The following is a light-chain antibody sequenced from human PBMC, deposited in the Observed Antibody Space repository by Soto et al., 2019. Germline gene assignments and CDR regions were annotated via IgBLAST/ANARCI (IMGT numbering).Light chain of an antibody. CDR2: EVR. CDR1: SSDVGSYNY. J-gene: IGLJ1*01. Sequence: QSALTQPASVSGSPGQSITISCTGTSSDVGSYNYVAWYQQFPGKTPKLMIYEVRNRPSGVSSRFSGSKSGNTASLNISGLQAEDEADYYCISYTGSDTSYVFGTGTKLTVL. CDR3: ISYTGSDTSYV. V-gene: IGLV2-14*01.